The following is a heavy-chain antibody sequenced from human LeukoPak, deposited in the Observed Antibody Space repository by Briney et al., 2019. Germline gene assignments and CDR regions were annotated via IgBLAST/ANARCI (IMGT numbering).Heavy chain of an antibody. CDR1: GHTFTSYG. CDR3: ARDHGDYDSSGYYSRYFQH. J-gene: IGHJ1*01. V-gene: IGHV1-18*01. D-gene: IGHD3-22*01. Sequence: ASVKVSCKASGHTFTSYGISWVRQAPGQGLEWIGWISAYNGNTNYAQKLQGRVTMTTDTSTSTAYMELRSLRSDDTAVYYCARDHGDYDSSGYYSRYFQHWGQGTLVTVSS. CDR2: ISAYNGNT.